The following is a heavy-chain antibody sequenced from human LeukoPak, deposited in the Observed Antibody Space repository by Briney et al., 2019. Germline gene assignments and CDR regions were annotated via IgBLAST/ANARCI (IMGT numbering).Heavy chain of an antibody. J-gene: IGHJ4*02. CDR1: GFTFSSYA. D-gene: IGHD2-2*01. Sequence: GGSLRLSCAASGFTFSSYAMSWVRQAPGKGLEWVSAISGSGGSTYYADSVKGRFTISRGNSKNTLYLQMNSLRAEDTAVYYCAKLRDIVVVPAATLDYWGQGTLVTVSS. CDR3: AKLRDIVVVPAATLDY. CDR2: ISGSGGST. V-gene: IGHV3-23*01.